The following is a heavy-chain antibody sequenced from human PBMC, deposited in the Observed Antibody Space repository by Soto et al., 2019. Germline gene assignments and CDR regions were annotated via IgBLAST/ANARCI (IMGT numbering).Heavy chain of an antibody. CDR2: ISANNSNT. D-gene: IGHD3-16*01. J-gene: IGHJ4*02. V-gene: IGHV1-18*01. CDR3: ARDRGSHALDY. CDR1: GYTFTSYG. Sequence: QVQLVQSGAEVKKPGASVKVSCKASGYTFTSYGISWVRQAPGQGLEWMGWISANNSNTNYAQKLQGRFTMTTNTSTSTVYMQLRSLRSDDTAVYHCARDRGSHALDYWGQGTLVTVPS.